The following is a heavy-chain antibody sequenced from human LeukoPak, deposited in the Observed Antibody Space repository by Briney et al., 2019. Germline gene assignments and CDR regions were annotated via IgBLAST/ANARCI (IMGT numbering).Heavy chain of an antibody. V-gene: IGHV4-30-4*08. CDR3: ARDRLYGSGSFPMGV. D-gene: IGHD3-10*01. Sequence: SQTLSLTCTVSGGSISSGDYYWSWIRQPPGKGLEWIGYIYYSGSTYYNPSLKSRVTISVDTSKNQFSLKLSSVTAADTAVYYCARDRLYGSGSFPMGVWGKGTTVTVSS. CDR2: IYYSGST. CDR1: GGSISSGDYY. J-gene: IGHJ6*04.